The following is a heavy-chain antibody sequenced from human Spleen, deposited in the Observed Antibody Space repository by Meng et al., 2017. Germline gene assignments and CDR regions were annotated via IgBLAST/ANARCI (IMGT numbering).Heavy chain of an antibody. CDR1: GYSISSGYY. CDR3: ARDPLSPHDYSDQSGDQNGVDY. J-gene: IGHJ4*01. Sequence: GSLRLSCTVSGYSISSGYYWGWIRQPPGKGLEWIGSIYHSGSTFYNPSLKNRVTISIDTSKNHFSLKLTSVTAADTAVYYCARDPLSPHDYSDQSGDQNGVDYWGQGTLVTVSS. V-gene: IGHV4-38-2*02. CDR2: IYHSGST. D-gene: IGHD4-17*01.